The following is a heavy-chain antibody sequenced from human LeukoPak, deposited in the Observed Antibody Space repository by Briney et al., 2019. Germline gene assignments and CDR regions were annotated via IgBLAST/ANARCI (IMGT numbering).Heavy chain of an antibody. CDR1: GFTFVLNY. CDR3: ASLNWHYYFMDV. V-gene: IGHV3-53*01. CDR2: IYAGDTT. J-gene: IGHJ6*03. Sequence: GGSLRLSCAASGFTFVLNYIGWVRQAPGKGLEWVSVIYAGDTTYYTDSVKGRFTMSRDNSKNTVHLRMNSLRVDDTAVYYCASLNWHYYFMDVWGQGTTVIVSS. D-gene: IGHD3-3*02.